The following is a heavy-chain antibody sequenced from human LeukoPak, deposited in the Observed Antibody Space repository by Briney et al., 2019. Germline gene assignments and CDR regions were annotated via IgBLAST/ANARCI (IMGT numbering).Heavy chain of an antibody. D-gene: IGHD2-15*01. CDR3: ARTILGYCSGGSCYEAFDI. V-gene: IGHV1-3*01. Sequence: GASVKVSCKASGYTFTSYAMHWVRQAPGQRLEWMGWINAGNGNTKYSQKFQGRVTITRDTSASTAYMELSSLRSEDTAVYYCARTILGYCSGGSCYEAFDIWGQGTMVTVSS. CDR2: INAGNGNT. CDR1: GYTFTSYA. J-gene: IGHJ3*02.